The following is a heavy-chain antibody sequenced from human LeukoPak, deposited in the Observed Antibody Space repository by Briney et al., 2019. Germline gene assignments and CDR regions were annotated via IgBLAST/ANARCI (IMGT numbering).Heavy chain of an antibody. Sequence: SETLSLTCPVYCRSFSGYYWSWIRDPPGKAMESFGEINHSGSTNHNPDLKSRFNISVDTSKNQFSLKLSSVTAADTAVYYCARGSYLLVRTLDYWGQGTLVTVSS. D-gene: IGHD3-9*01. CDR2: INHSGST. CDR1: CRSFSGYY. CDR3: ARGSYLLVRTLDY. V-gene: IGHV4-34*01. J-gene: IGHJ4*02.